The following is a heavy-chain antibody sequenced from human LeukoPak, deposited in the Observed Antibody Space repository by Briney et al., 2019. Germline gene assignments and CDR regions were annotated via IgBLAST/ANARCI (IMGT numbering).Heavy chain of an antibody. V-gene: IGHV3-23*01. D-gene: IGHD2-21*02. CDR3: AKDFGAVVTAIPSY. CDR1: GFTVSSNY. Sequence: GGSLRLSCAASGFTVSSNYMSWVRQAPGKGLEWVSAISGRGGSTYYADSVKGRFTISRDNSKDTLSLQMNSLRFEDTAVYYCAKDFGAVVTAIPSYWGQGTLVTVSS. CDR2: ISGRGGST. J-gene: IGHJ4*02.